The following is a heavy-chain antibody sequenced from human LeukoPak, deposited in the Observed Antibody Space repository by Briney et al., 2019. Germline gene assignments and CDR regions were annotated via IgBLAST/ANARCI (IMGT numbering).Heavy chain of an antibody. D-gene: IGHD6-13*01. V-gene: IGHV3-15*07. CDR1: GFTFSSAW. Sequence: GGSLRLSCAASGFTFSSAWMNWVRQAPGKGLEWVGRIKSETDGGTTDYAAPVEGTFTISRDDSENTLYLQMNSQKTEDTAVYYCTRRSSAAGRQYFDYWGQGTLVTVSS. CDR2: IKSETDGGTT. J-gene: IGHJ4*02. CDR3: TRRSSAAGRQYFDY.